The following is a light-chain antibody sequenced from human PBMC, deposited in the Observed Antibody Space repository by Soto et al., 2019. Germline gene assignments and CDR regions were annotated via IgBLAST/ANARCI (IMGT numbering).Light chain of an antibody. CDR3: AAWDDSLNGVI. CDR1: NSNIGSNA. Sequence: QSVLTQPPSASGTPGHSVTISCSGSNSNIGSNAVNWYQLLPGTAPRLLIYSSSRRPSGVPDRFSGSKSATSASLAISGLQSEDEADYYCAAWDDSLNGVIFGGGTKLTVL. V-gene: IGLV1-44*01. CDR2: SSS. J-gene: IGLJ2*01.